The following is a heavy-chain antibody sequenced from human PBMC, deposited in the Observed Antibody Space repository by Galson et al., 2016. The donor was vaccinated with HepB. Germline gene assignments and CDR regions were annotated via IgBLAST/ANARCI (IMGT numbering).Heavy chain of an antibody. D-gene: IGHD5-24*01. CDR1: GFTFSAYW. CDR3: ARGRDTDK. Sequence: SLRLSCAASGFTFSAYWMTWVRQAPGKGLEWVANIKQDGTEKYYVDSVKGRFTISRDNAKNSVYLQMNSLRAEDTAVYYCARGRDTDKWGQGILVTVSS. J-gene: IGHJ4*02. V-gene: IGHV3-7*03. CDR2: IKQDGTEK.